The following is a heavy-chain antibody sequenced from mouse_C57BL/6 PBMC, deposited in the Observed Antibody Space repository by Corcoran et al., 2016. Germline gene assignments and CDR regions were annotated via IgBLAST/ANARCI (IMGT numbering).Heavy chain of an antibody. J-gene: IGHJ3*01. Sequence: QVQLQQPGAELVKPGASVKMSCKASGYTFTSYWITWVKQRPGQGLEWIGDIYPGSGSTNYNEKFKSKATLTVDTSSSTAYMQLSSLTSEDSAVYYCAREGTRFQAWFAYWGQGTLVTVSA. V-gene: IGHV1-55*01. CDR1: GYTFTSYW. D-gene: IGHD3-3*01. CDR2: IYPGSGST. CDR3: AREGTRFQAWFAY.